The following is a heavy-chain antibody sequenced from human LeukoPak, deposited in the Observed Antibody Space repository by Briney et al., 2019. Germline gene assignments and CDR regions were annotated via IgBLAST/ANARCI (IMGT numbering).Heavy chain of an antibody. J-gene: IGHJ4*02. D-gene: IGHD3-3*01. CDR1: GFTVSTYV. V-gene: IGHV3-23*01. CDR2: ISVGAEYI. CDR3: ASGPPFLKYFEY. Sequence: GGSLRLSCAASGFTVSTYVMNWFRQAPGKGLEWVSTISVGAEYIFYADSVKGRFTISRDDSNNALYLQMHSLRAEDTALYYCASGPPFLKYFEYWGQGTLVTVSS.